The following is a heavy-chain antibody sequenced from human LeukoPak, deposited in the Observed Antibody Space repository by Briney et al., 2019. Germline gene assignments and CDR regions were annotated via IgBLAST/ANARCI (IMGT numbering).Heavy chain of an antibody. J-gene: IGHJ4*02. D-gene: IGHD3-3*01. CDR1: GFTVSTYV. V-gene: IGHV3-23*01. CDR2: ISVGAEYI. CDR3: ASGPPFLKYFEY. Sequence: GGSLRLSCAASGFTVSTYVMNWFRQAPGKGLEWVSTISVGAEYIFYADSVKGRFTISRDDSNNALYLQMHSLRAEDTALYYCASGPPFLKYFEYWGQGTLVTVSS.